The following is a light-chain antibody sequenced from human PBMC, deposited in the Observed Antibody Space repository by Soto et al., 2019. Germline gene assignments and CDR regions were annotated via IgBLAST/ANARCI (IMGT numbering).Light chain of an antibody. CDR3: LVSCNGPWG. Sequence: QAVVTQEPSLTVSPGATVTLTCGSSIGPVTSGPFPYWFQQKPGQAPRTLIYGATNRHSWTPARFSGSLVGGKAALTLSGAQPEDEADYYCLVSCNGPWGFGGGTKVTVL. J-gene: IGLJ3*02. V-gene: IGLV7-46*01. CDR2: GAT. CDR1: IGPVTSGPF.